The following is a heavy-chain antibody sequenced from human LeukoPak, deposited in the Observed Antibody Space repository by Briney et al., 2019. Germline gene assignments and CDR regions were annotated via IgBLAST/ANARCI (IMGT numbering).Heavy chain of an antibody. CDR2: INPNSGGT. CDR1: GYTFTGYY. Sequence: ASVKVSCKASGYTFTGYYMHWVRQAPGQGLEWMGRINPNSGGTNYAQKFQGRVTMTRDTSISTAYMALSRLRADDTAVYYCARDRGYYYDSSGYSDAFDIWGQGTMVIVSS. V-gene: IGHV1-2*06. CDR3: ARDRGYYYDSSGYSDAFDI. J-gene: IGHJ3*02. D-gene: IGHD3-22*01.